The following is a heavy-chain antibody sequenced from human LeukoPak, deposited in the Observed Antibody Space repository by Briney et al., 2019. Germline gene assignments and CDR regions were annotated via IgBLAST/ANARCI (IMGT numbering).Heavy chain of an antibody. D-gene: IGHD1-14*01. CDR3: ARGAVNNPLYWYFDL. CDR2: IYPGDSDT. J-gene: IGHJ2*01. CDR1: GYSFTSYW. Sequence: GESLKISCKGSGYSFTSYWIGWVRQMPGKGLEWMGIIYPGDSDTRYSPPFQGQVTISADKSISTAYLQWSSLKASDTAMYYCARGAVNNPLYWYFDLWGRGTLVTVSS. V-gene: IGHV5-51*01.